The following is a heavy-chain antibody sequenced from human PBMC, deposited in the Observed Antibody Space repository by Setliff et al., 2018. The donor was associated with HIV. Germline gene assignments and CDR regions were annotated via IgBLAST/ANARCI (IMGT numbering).Heavy chain of an antibody. V-gene: IGHV4-38-2*01. CDR3: ARHPNDYDSSGYSLQGYFDY. CDR1: GYSISSGYH. CDR2: IYHSGST. D-gene: IGHD3-22*01. J-gene: IGHJ4*02. Sequence: SETLSLTCAVTGYSISSGYHWGWIRQPPGKGLEWIGSIYHSGSTYYNPSLKSRVTISVDTSKNQFSLKLSSVTAADTAVYYCARHPNDYDSSGYSLQGYFDYWGQGTHVTV.